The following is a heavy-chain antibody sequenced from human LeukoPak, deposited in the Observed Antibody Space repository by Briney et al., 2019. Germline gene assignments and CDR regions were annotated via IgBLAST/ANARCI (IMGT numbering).Heavy chain of an antibody. CDR1: GGTFSSYT. CDR3: ARGLVVVPEYFDY. Sequence: SVKVSCKASGGTFSSYTISWVRQAPGQGLEWMGRTIPILGIANYAQKFQGRVTITADKSTSTAYMELSSLRSEDTAVYYCARGLVVVPEYFDYWGQGTLVTVSS. D-gene: IGHD3-22*01. J-gene: IGHJ4*02. CDR2: TIPILGIA. V-gene: IGHV1-69*02.